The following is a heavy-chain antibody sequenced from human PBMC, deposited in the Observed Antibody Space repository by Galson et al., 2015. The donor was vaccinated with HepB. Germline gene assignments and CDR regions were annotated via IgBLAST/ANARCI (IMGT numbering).Heavy chain of an antibody. J-gene: IGHJ4*02. D-gene: IGHD5-18*01. V-gene: IGHV3-30*18. CDR1: GFTFSSYG. Sequence: SLRLSCAASGFTFSSYGMHWVRQAPGKGLEWVAVISYDGSNKYYADSVKGRFTISRDNSKNTLYLQMNSLRAEDTAVYYCAKDRYSYTFVVDYWGQGTLVTVSS. CDR3: AKDRYSYTFVVDY. CDR2: ISYDGSNK.